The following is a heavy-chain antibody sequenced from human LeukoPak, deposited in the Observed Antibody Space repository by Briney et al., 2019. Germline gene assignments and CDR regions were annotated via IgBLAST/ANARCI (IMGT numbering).Heavy chain of an antibody. J-gene: IGHJ4*02. CDR1: GYSISSGYY. V-gene: IGHV4-38-2*02. Sequence: PETLSLTCTVSGYSISSGYYWGWIRQPPGKGLEWIGYIYHSGSTYYNPSLKSRVTISVDRSKNQFSLKLSSVTAADTAVYYCARGQGGWDYYGSGSCSIRGYYFDYWGQGTLVTVSS. D-gene: IGHD3-10*01. CDR3: ARGQGGWDYYGSGSCSIRGYYFDY. CDR2: IYHSGST.